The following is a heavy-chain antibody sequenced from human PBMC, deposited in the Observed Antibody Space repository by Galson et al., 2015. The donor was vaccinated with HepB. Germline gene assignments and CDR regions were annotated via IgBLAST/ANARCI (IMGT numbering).Heavy chain of an antibody. Sequence: SLRLSCAGSGSRFSNSGIHWVRQAPGKGLEWVAVIQYDGSIKAYADSVKGRFTISRDNSKNTVFLEMNTLGAEDTAVYYCAREGSRIVFHAFDILGQGTMVTVSS. J-gene: IGHJ3*02. V-gene: IGHV3-33*01. CDR1: GSRFSNSG. CDR2: IQYDGSIK. D-gene: IGHD2-15*01. CDR3: AREGSRIVFHAFDI.